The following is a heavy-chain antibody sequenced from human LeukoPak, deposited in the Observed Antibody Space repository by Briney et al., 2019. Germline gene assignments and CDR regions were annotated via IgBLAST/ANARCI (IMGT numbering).Heavy chain of an antibody. CDR2: IKRKTDGGTT. V-gene: IGHV3-15*07. D-gene: IGHD7-27*01. J-gene: IGHJ4*02. Sequence: PGGSLRLSCAASGFTISRYDIHWVRQAPGKGLEWVGRIKRKTDGGTTDYAAPVKGRFTISRDDSKNTLYLQMNSLKTEDTAVYYCTTGNWGPYWGQGTLVTVSS. CDR3: TTGNWGPY. CDR1: GFTISRYD.